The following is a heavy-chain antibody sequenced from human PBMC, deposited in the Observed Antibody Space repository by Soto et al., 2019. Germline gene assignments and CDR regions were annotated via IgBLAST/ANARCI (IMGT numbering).Heavy chain of an antibody. J-gene: IGHJ4*02. CDR2: ISGDGSNT. Sequence: GGSLRLSCRTSGFRFSSYGMHWVRQAPGKGPEWVAFISGDGSNTEYVDSVRGRFTVSRDNSRNTLFLQMNSLGAEDTAAYYCTGEVASGYWGQGTLVTVSS. D-gene: IGHD2-8*02. CDR1: GFRFSSYG. CDR3: TGEVASGY. V-gene: IGHV3-30*03.